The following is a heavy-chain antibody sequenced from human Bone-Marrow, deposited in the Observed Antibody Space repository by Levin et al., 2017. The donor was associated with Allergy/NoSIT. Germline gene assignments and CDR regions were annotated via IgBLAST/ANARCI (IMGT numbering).Heavy chain of an antibody. CDR1: GFPFRTYT. D-gene: IGHD5-12*01. Sequence: GLSLLLSFSSSGFPFRTYTMNWVRQPPGKGLDWVSSITSSSSYIYYAYSVQGRVTIPRDNANKSLYLQMDSLRVEDTAVYYCARDLEYSGLPWGPGILVTVSS. J-gene: IGHJ5*02. CDR2: ITSSSSYI. V-gene: IGHV3-21*01. CDR3: ARDLEYSGLP.